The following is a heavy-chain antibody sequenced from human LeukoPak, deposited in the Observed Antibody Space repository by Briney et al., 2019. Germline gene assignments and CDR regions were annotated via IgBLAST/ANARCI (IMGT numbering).Heavy chain of an antibody. CDR3: ARERPTSSIDS. CDR1: GFSVDSSY. J-gene: IGHJ5*01. Sequence: PGGSLRLSGSASGFSVDSSYMSWVRQTPGKGLEWVSVIYTNGKDYYAESAKGRFTISRDISKNSLDLQMNRLRVDDTAVYYCARERPTSSIDSWRQGTLVIVSS. V-gene: IGHV3-53*01. D-gene: IGHD2-2*01. CDR2: IYTNGKD.